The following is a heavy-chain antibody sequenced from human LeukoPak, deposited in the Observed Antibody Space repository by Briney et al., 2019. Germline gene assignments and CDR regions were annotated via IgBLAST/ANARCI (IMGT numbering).Heavy chain of an antibody. CDR3: ANRYCSGGSCYSDYFDY. J-gene: IGHJ4*02. CDR1: GDSISSSNYY. CDR2: IYYSGST. V-gene: IGHV4-39*07. D-gene: IGHD2-15*01. Sequence: PSETLSLTCTVSGDSISSSNYYWGWIRQPPEKGLEWIGHIYYSGSTYYNPSLKSRVTISVDTSKNQFSLKLSSVTAADTAVYYCANRYCSGGSCYSDYFDYWGQGTLVTVSS.